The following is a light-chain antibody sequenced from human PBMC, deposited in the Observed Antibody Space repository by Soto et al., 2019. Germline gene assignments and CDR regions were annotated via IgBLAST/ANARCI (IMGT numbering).Light chain of an antibody. CDR1: QSLLHSNGYNY. CDR3: MQALQTPPTT. J-gene: IGKJ4*01. V-gene: IGKV2-28*01. CDR2: LGS. Sequence: DIVMTQSPLSLPVTPGEPASISCRSSQSLLHSNGYNYLDWYLQKPGQSPQLLIYLGSNRSSGVPDRFSGSGSGTDFTLKISRVEAEDAGVYYCMQALQTPPTTFGGGTKVEIK.